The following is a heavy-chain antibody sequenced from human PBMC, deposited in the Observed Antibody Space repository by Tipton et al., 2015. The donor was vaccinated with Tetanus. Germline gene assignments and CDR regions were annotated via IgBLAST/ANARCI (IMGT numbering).Heavy chain of an antibody. V-gene: IGHV5-51*01. D-gene: IGHD7-27*01. J-gene: IGHJ2*01. Sequence: QLVQSGAEVKKTGESLKISCQGSGYNFNLYWIAWVRQMPGKGLEWMGIIYPGDSDTTYSPSFQGQVTISADKSISTAYLQWSSLKASDTAVYFCARRLGPYTGDHIWHFDPWGRGTRVTVSS. CDR1: GYNFNLYW. CDR2: IYPGDSDT. CDR3: ARRLGPYTGDHIWHFDP.